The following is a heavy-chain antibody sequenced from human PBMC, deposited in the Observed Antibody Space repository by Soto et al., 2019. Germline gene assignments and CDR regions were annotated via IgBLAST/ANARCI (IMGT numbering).Heavy chain of an antibody. V-gene: IGHV1-18*01. Sequence: QVQLVQSGPEVKNPGASVKVSCKASGYSFTSYGISWVRQAPGQGLEWMGWISGYNGPTNDAQRFRNRVTFTTDTSTNTAYMELRSLRTDDTAIDYCARDGRKELGVDGLNALDVWGQGTTVTVSS. D-gene: IGHD7-27*01. J-gene: IGHJ6*02. CDR3: ARDGRKELGVDGLNALDV. CDR1: GYSFTSYG. CDR2: ISGYNGPT.